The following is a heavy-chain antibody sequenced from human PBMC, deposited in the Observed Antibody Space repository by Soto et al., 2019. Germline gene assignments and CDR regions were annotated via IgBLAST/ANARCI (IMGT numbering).Heavy chain of an antibody. J-gene: IGHJ4*02. V-gene: IGHV3-23*01. CDR3: ATPLSIASPDY. CDR1: GFTFSSYA. D-gene: IGHD2-21*01. CDR2: ISGSGGGT. Sequence: EVQLLESGGALVQPGGSLRLSCAASGFTFSSYAMSWVRQAPGKGLEWVSLISGSGGGTYYADSVKGRFTISRDNSKNTLYLQMNSLRAADTAVFYCATPLSIASPDYWGQGTLVTVSS.